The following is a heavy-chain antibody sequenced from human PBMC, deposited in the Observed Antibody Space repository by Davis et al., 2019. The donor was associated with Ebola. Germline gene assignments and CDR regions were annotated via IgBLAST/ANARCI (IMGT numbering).Heavy chain of an antibody. J-gene: IGHJ4*01. CDR3: AASAGTVGKFDY. CDR1: VFTFSSSA. D-gene: IGHD1-14*01. V-gene: IGHV1-58*02. Sequence: SVTVSRLASVFTFSSSAMQWVRQARGQGLEWMGWIVLGSGNTKYAQKFQGRVTITRDMSTSTSYLDLSNLRSEDTAVYYCAASAGTVGKFDYWGQGTLVTVSS. CDR2: IVLGSGNT.